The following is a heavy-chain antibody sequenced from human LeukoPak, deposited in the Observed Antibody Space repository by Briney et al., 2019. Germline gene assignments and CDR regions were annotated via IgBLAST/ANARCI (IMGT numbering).Heavy chain of an antibody. J-gene: IGHJ4*02. CDR2: IRVYNGNT. CDR1: GYTFTSYG. CDR3: AREGALTFDY. V-gene: IGHV1-18*01. D-gene: IGHD3-16*01. Sequence: PLASVKVSCKASGYTFTSYGITWVRQAPGQGLEWMGWIRVYNGNTNYAQKLQGRVTMTTDTSTSTAYMELRSLRSVDTAVYYCAREGALTFDYWGQGTLVTVSS.